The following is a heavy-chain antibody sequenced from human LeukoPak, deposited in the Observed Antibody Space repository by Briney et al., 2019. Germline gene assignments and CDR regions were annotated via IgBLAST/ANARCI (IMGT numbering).Heavy chain of an antibody. J-gene: IGHJ6*02. V-gene: IGHV3-21*04. D-gene: IGHD6-6*01. Sequence: GGSLRLSCAASGFTFSSYSMNWVRQAPGKGLEWVSSISSSSSTIYYADSVKGRFTISRDNAKNSLYLQMNSLRAEDTAVYYCAGEGGSSVRPDYYYGMDVWGQGTTVTVSS. CDR3: AGEGGSSVRPDYYYGMDV. CDR2: ISSSSSTI. CDR1: GFTFSSYS.